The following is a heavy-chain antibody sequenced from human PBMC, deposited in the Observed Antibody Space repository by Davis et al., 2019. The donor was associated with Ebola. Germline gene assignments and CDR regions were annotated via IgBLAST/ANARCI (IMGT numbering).Heavy chain of an antibody. CDR1: GGSISSGGYY. V-gene: IGHV4-31*03. CDR3: ARNNYYDSSGYRAVGQNYYDYGMDV. Sequence: SETLSLTCTVSGGSISSGGYYCSWIRQHPGKGLEWIGYIYYSGSTYYNPSLKSRVTISVDTSKNQFSLKLSSVTAADTAVYYCARNNYYDSSGYRAVGQNYYDYGMDVWGQGTTVTVSS. D-gene: IGHD3-22*01. CDR2: IYYSGST. J-gene: IGHJ6*02.